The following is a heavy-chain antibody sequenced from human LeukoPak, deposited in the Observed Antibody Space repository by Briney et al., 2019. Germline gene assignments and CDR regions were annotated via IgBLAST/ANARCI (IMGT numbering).Heavy chain of an antibody. CDR1: GFTASSNY. CDR3: ANVGNSGWYEGAH. CDR2: ISDDGSNK. D-gene: IGHD6-19*01. V-gene: IGHV3-30*18. Sequence: PGGSLRLSCAASGFTASSNYMSWVRQAPGKGLEWVAVISDDGSNKYYADSVRGRFTISRDNSKHALYLQMNSLRAEDTAVYYCANVGNSGWYEGAHWGQGTLVTVSS. J-gene: IGHJ4*02.